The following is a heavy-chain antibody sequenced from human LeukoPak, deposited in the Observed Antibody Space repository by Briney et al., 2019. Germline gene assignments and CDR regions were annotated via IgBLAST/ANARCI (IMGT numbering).Heavy chain of an antibody. CDR1: GFTFSNFA. V-gene: IGHV3-30*02. CDR3: ARDHSYGYAYSFDF. J-gene: IGHJ4*02. Sequence: PGGSLRLSCAASGFTFSNFAMRWVRQAPGKGLHWVAFISYDGNKKYYADSVKGRFTISRDSSKNTVYLEMHSLRPEDTAVYYCARDHSYGYAYSFDFWGRGNLVTVSS. D-gene: IGHD5-18*01. CDR2: ISYDGNKK.